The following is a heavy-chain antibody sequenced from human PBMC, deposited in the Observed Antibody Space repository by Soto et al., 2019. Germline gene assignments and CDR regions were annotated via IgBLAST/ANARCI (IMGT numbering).Heavy chain of an antibody. J-gene: IGHJ4*02. D-gene: IGHD5-18*01. CDR1: GGSFSGYY. Sequence: SETLSLTCGVYGGSFSGYYWSWIRQPPGKGLEWIGEINHSGSTNYNPSLKSRVTISVDTSKNQFSLKLSSVTAADTAVYYCASLYSYDPGFDYWGQGTLVTVSS. CDR3: ASLYSYDPGFDY. CDR2: INHSGST. V-gene: IGHV4-34*01.